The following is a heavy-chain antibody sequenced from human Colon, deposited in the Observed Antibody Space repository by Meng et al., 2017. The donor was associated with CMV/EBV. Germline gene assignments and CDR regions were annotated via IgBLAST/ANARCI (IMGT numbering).Heavy chain of an antibody. CDR2: IKQDGSER. J-gene: IGHJ3*02. D-gene: IGHD6-19*01. Sequence: GGSLRLSCAASGFTLSDYWMSWVRQAPGKGLEWVANIKQDGSERFYVDSVKGRFTISRDNSKNTVYLQMRSLRAEDTAVYYCAKDLPYSSGQYDGIDIWGQGTMVTVSS. CDR3: AKDLPYSSGQYDGIDI. V-gene: IGHV3-7*01. CDR1: GFTLSDYW.